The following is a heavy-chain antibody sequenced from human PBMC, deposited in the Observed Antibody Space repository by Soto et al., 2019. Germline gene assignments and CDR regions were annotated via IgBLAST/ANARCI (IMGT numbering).Heavy chain of an antibody. CDR3: AREGDRVTVSYYYYGMDV. V-gene: IGHV3-33*01. CDR1: GFTFSSYG. CDR2: IWYDGSNK. D-gene: IGHD2-21*02. J-gene: IGHJ6*02. Sequence: QVQLVESGGGVVQPGRSLRLSCAASGFTFSSYGMHWVRQAPGKGLEWVAVIWYDGSNKYYADSVKGRFTISRDNSKNTLDLQMNSLRAEDTAVYYCAREGDRVTVSYYYYGMDVWGQGTTVTVSS.